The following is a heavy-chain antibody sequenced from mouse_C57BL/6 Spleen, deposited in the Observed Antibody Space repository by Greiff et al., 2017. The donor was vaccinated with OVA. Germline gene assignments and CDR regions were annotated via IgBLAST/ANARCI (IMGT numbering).Heavy chain of an antibody. CDR1: GYTFTSYG. V-gene: IGHV1-81*01. D-gene: IGHD1-1*02. J-gene: IGHJ2*01. Sequence: VKLQQSGAELARPGASVKLSCKASGYTFTSYGISWVKQRTGQGLEWIGEIYPRSGNTYYNEKFKGKATLTADKSSSTAYMELRSLTSEDSAVYFCAREDLRGPLDYWGQGTTLTVSS. CDR3: AREDLRGPLDY. CDR2: IYPRSGNT.